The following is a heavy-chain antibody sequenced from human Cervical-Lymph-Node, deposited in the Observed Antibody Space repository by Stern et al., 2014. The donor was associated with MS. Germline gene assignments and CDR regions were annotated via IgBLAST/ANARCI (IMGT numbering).Heavy chain of an antibody. Sequence: EVQLVESGAEVKKPGEFLKISCKGSGYRFTSYWIGWVRQMPGKGLEWMGIIYPDDSDTRYSPSFQGQVSFSADKSISTAYLQWSSLKASDTAIYYCARGPIVGGSDHYYGMDVWGQGTTVTVSS. CDR2: IYPDDSDT. CDR1: GYRFTSYW. V-gene: IGHV5-51*03. J-gene: IGHJ6*02. D-gene: IGHD1-26*01. CDR3: ARGPIVGGSDHYYGMDV.